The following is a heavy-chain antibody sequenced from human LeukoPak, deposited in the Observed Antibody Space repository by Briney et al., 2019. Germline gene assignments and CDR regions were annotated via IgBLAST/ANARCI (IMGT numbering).Heavy chain of an antibody. D-gene: IGHD3-10*01. CDR3: ARAGTYYGSGSWPYYFDY. V-gene: IGHV4-34*01. CDR2: INHSGST. CDR1: GGSFSGYY. Sequence: SETLSLTCAVYGGSFSGYYWSWIRQPPGKGLEWIGEINHSGSTNYNPSLKSRVTISVDTSKNQFSLKLSSVTAADTAVYYCARAGTYYGSGSWPYYFDYWGQGTLVTVSS. J-gene: IGHJ4*02.